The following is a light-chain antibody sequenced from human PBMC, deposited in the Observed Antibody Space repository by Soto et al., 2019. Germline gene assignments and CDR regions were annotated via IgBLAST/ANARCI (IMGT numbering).Light chain of an antibody. CDR3: CSYATTNVV. V-gene: IGLV2-23*01. Sequence: QSALTQPASVSGSPGQSITISCTGTSSDIGSYNFVSWYQQDPGKAPKLLTYEAFKRPSGVSNRFSGSKSGNTASLTISGLQAEDEADYYCCSYATTNVVFGEGTKLTVL. CDR2: EAF. CDR1: SSDIGSYNF. J-gene: IGLJ2*01.